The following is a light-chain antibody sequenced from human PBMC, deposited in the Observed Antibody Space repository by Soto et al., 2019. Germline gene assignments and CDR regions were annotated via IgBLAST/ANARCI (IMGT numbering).Light chain of an antibody. CDR3: QQYGSLPRT. J-gene: IGKJ1*01. CDR2: GAS. Sequence: IVFTQSAGTLSLSPLERATFCGMASQTVSRNYLAWYQQKPGQAPRLLIYGASSRATGIPDRFSGSGSGTDFTLTISRLEHEDFAVYYCQQYGSLPRTFGQGTKVDIK. CDR1: QTVSRNY. V-gene: IGKV3-20*01.